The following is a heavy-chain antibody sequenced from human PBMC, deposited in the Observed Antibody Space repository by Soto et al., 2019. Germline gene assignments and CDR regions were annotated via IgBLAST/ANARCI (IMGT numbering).Heavy chain of an antibody. D-gene: IGHD7-27*01. CDR1: GFTFSTYW. CDR3: ARDSGTGDTAFDI. J-gene: IGHJ3*02. Sequence: EVQLVESGGGLVQPGGSLRLSRAASGFTFSTYWMHWVRQAPGKGLVWVSRTNPDGSTTTYADYVKGRFTVSRDNARNTVYLQMNSLRAEDTAVYYCARDSGTGDTAFDIWGQGTMVPVSS. V-gene: IGHV3-74*03. CDR2: TNPDGSTT.